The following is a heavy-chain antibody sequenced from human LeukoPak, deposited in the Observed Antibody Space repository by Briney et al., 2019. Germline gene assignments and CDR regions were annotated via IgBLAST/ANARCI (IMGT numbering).Heavy chain of an antibody. CDR1: GFTFSNHG. V-gene: IGHV3-23*01. CDR2: ITGNGGNT. D-gene: IGHD5-18*01. Sequence: GGSLRLSCVVSGFTFSNHGMSWFRQARGKGLEWVSTITGNGGNTYYADSVKGRFTISRDNSKNMVYLQMDSLRAEDTAADYCAKLNSYGDYWGQGTLVTISS. CDR3: AKLNSYGDY. J-gene: IGHJ4*02.